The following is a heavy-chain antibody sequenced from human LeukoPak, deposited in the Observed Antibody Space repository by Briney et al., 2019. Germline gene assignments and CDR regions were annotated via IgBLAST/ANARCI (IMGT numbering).Heavy chain of an antibody. CDR2: INAGNGNT. V-gene: IGHV1-3*01. CDR3: ARDGGRVPAANNWFDP. D-gene: IGHD2-2*01. CDR1: GYTFTSYA. Sequence: ASVKVSCTASGYTFTSYAMHWVRQAPGQRLEWMGWINAGNGNTKYSQKFQGRVTITRDTSASTAYMELSSLRSEDTAVYYCARDGGRVPAANNWFDPWGQGTLVTVSS. J-gene: IGHJ5*02.